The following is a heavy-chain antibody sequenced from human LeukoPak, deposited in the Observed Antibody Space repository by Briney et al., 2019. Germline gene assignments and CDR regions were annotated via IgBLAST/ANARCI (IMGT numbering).Heavy chain of an antibody. J-gene: IGHJ4*02. D-gene: IGHD2-15*01. CDR1: GFTFSSYA. Sequence: PGGSLRLSCAASGFTFSSYAMSWVRQAPGKGLEWVSAISGSGGSTYYADSVKGRFTISRDNSKNTLYLQMNSLRAEDTAVYYCAKHPSPYCSGGSCYVDYWGQGTLVTVSS. V-gene: IGHV3-23*01. CDR2: ISGSGGST. CDR3: AKHPSPYCSGGSCYVDY.